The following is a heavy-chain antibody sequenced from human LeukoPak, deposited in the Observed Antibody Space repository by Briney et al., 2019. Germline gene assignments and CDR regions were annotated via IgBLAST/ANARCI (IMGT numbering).Heavy chain of an antibody. CDR1: GGTFSSYA. J-gene: IGHJ4*02. CDR3: ARVDIVATDGFDY. D-gene: IGHD5-12*01. V-gene: IGHV1-69*01. CDR2: IIPIFGTA. Sequence: SVKVSCKASGGTFSSYAISWVRRAPGQGLEWMGGIIPIFGTANYAQKFQGRVTITADESTSTAYMELSSLRSEDTAVYYCARVDIVATDGFDYWGQGTLVTVSS.